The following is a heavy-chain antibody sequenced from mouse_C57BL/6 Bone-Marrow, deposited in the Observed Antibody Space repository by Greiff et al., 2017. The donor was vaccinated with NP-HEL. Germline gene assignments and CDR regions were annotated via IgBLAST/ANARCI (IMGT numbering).Heavy chain of an antibody. CDR1: GFNIKDDN. V-gene: IGHV14-4*01. Sequence: VQLKQSGAELVRPGASVKLSCTVSGFNIKDDNMHWVKQRPEQGLEWIGWIDPENGDTEYASKFKGKATLTADTSSNTAYLQLSSLTSEDSAVFYCTTCGSSPYAMDYWGQGTSVTVSS. D-gene: IGHD1-1*01. J-gene: IGHJ4*01. CDR2: IDPENGDT. CDR3: TTCGSSPYAMDY.